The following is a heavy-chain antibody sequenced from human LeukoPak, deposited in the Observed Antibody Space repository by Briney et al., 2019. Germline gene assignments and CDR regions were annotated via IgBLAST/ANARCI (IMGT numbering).Heavy chain of an antibody. J-gene: IGHJ4*02. CDR1: GGSISSGSYY. V-gene: IGHV4-61*02. CDR3: ASNYGDYYFDY. CDR2: IYTSGST. D-gene: IGHD4-17*01. Sequence: PSETLSLTCTVSGGSISSGSYYWSWIRQPAGKGLEWIGRIYTSGSTNYNPSLKSRVTISVDTSKNQFSLELSSVTAADTAVYYCASNYGDYYFDYWGQGTLVTVSS.